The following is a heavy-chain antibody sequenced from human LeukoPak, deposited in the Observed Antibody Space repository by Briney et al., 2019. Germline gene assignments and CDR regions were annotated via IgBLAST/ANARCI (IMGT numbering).Heavy chain of an antibody. J-gene: IGHJ4*02. V-gene: IGHV3-23*01. Sequence: GGSLRLSCVASGITFSDYGMNWVRQAPGKGLEWVSGISDRGGSVYYTGSVKGRFTISRDNSKNTLYLQMNSLGAEDTAIYYCAKDRYSSGYFDWGQGTLVTVSS. CDR2: ISDRGGSV. D-gene: IGHD3-22*01. CDR1: GITFSDYG. CDR3: AKDRYSSGYFD.